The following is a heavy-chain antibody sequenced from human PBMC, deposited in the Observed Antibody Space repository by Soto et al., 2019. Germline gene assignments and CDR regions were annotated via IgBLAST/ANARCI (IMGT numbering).Heavy chain of an antibody. J-gene: IGHJ4*02. Sequence: LVKVSCKASGYSFATYGFSWVRQAPGQGLECVGWISAHNGDTHYSQKFQGRVTLTTDTSTNTGYMELRSLTSDDTAVYFCATEPIYYNDGSGYYPLGHWGQGTLVTVSS. V-gene: IGHV1-18*04. CDR3: ATEPIYYNDGSGYYPLGH. D-gene: IGHD3-22*01. CDR1: GYSFATYG. CDR2: ISAHNGDT.